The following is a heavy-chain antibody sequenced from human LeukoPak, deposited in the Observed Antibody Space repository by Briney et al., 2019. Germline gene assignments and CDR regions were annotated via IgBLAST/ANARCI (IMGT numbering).Heavy chain of an antibody. Sequence: ASVKVSCKASGGTFSNYAISWVRQAPGQGLEWMGWINPNSGGTNYAQKFQGWVTMTRDTSISTAYMELSRLRSDDTAVYYCARGGRYYYDSSGYFEPGDYWGQGTLVTVSS. D-gene: IGHD3-22*01. J-gene: IGHJ4*02. V-gene: IGHV1-2*04. CDR1: GGTFSNYA. CDR3: ARGGRYYYDSSGYFEPGDY. CDR2: INPNSGGT.